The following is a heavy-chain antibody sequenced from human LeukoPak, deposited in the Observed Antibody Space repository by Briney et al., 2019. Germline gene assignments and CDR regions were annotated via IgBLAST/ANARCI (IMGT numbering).Heavy chain of an antibody. J-gene: IGHJ2*01. CDR3: ARERGNYDSSGFPWYFDI. V-gene: IGHV3-64*01. D-gene: IGHD3-22*01. CDR1: GFTFSSYA. CDR2: ISSNGGST. Sequence: PGGSLRLSCAASGFTFSSYAMHWVRQAPGKGLEYVSAISSNGGSTYYANSVKGRFTISRDNSKNTLYLQMGSLRAEDMAMYYCARERGNYDSSGFPWYFDIWGRGTLATVSS.